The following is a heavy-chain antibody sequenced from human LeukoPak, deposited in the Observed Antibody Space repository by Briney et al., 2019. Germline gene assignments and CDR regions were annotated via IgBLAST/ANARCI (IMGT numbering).Heavy chain of an antibody. D-gene: IGHD3-22*01. CDR3: ASSVLRLLLEFDY. Sequence: ASVKVSCKASGYTFTGYYMHWVRQAPGQGLEWMGWINPNSGGTNYAQKFQGRVTMTRDTSISTAYMELSRLRSDDTAMYYCASSVLRLLLEFDYWGQGTLVTVSS. CDR2: INPNSGGT. J-gene: IGHJ4*02. V-gene: IGHV1-2*02. CDR1: GYTFTGYY.